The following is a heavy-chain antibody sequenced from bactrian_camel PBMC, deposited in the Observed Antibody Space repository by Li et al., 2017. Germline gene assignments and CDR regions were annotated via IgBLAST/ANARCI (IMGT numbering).Heavy chain of an antibody. CDR1: AYTPANVR. Sequence: QVQLVESGGGSVQAGGSLRLSCAFDAYTPANVRMAWFRQAPGKEREGVAIIKLETGSGNTFYADSVKGRFTISQDNAKNTVYLQMNSLKPEDTAMYYCAARGPYCYTKLSVRDFTYWGQGTQVTVS. CDR2: IKLETGSGNT. D-gene: IGHD2*01. J-gene: IGHJ6*01. V-gene: IGHV3S60*01. CDR3: AARGPYCYTKLSVRDFTY.